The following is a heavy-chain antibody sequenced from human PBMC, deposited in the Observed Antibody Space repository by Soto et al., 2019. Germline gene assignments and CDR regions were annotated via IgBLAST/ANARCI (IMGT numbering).Heavy chain of an antibody. V-gene: IGHV1-18*01. J-gene: IGHJ4*02. CDR1: GYTFTSYG. Sequence: EASVKVPCKASGYTFTSYGISWVRQAPGQGLEWMGWISAYNGNTNYAQKLQGRVTMTTDTSTSTAYMELRSLRSDDTAVYYCARDSEYSSSSLPFDYWGQGTLVTVSS. CDR3: ARDSEYSSSSLPFDY. CDR2: ISAYNGNT. D-gene: IGHD6-13*01.